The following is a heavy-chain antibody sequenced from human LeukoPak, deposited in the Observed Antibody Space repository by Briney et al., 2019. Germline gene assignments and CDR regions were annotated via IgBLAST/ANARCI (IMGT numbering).Heavy chain of an antibody. CDR2: THYTGIA. J-gene: IGHJ2*01. CDR1: GDSITSYGYS. V-gene: IGHV4-30-2*06. CDR3: AREPYYYDSDGDYAVGYFDL. D-gene: IGHD3-22*01. Sequence: PSQTLSLTCTVSGDSITSYGYSWSWIRHSPGKGLEWIGYTHYTGIAHYNPSLKSRVTISVDKSKNQFSLELTSVTAADSAVYFCAREPYYYDSDGDYAVGYFDLWGRGTLVAVTS.